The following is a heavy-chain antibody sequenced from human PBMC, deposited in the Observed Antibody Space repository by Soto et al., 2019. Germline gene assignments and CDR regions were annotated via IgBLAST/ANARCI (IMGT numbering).Heavy chain of an antibody. D-gene: IGHD1-7*01. J-gene: IGHJ4*02. CDR2: IYRTGST. Sequence: SETLSLTCAVSGGSFTSNNWWTWARQPPGQGLEWIGEIYRTGSTNYNPSLKSRVTISLDKSENQFSLKVTFLTAADTAVYYCASRDPGTSVDYWGQGTLVTVSS. V-gene: IGHV4-4*02. CDR3: ASRDPGTSVDY. CDR1: GGSFTSNNW.